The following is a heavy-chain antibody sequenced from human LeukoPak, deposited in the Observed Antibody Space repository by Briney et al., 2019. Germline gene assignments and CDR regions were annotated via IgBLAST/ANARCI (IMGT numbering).Heavy chain of an antibody. CDR1: GFTFSNAW. V-gene: IGHV3-23*01. J-gene: IGHJ4*02. CDR2: ISGSGGST. Sequence: GGSLRLSCAASGFTFSNAWMSWVRQAPGKGLEWVSAISGSGGSTYYADSVKGRFTISRDNSKNTLYLQMNSLRAEDTAVYYCAKEHMAAAVYYFDYWGQGTLVTVSS. D-gene: IGHD2-15*01. CDR3: AKEHMAAAVYYFDY.